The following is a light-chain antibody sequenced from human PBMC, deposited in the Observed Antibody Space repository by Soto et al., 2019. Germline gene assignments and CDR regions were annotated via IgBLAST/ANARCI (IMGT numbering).Light chain of an antibody. J-gene: IGLJ2*01. CDR3: SSYTSSSTYVI. CDR1: SSDIGAYNY. Sequence: QSVLTKPASVSGSPGQSITISCTGASSDIGAYNYVSWYQQHPGQAPKLMIYEVSNRPSGVSNRFSGSKSGNTASLTISGLQAEDEAVYYCSSYTSSSTYVIFGGGTKLTVL. CDR2: EVS. V-gene: IGLV2-14*01.